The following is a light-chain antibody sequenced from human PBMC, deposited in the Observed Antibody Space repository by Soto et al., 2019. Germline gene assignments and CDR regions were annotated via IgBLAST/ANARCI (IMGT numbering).Light chain of an antibody. CDR3: LQDVSSPWT. V-gene: IGKV3-20*01. CDR1: QTVGGRY. CDR2: GAS. Sequence: EIVLTQSAATLSLSPGERATLSCRASQTVGGRYLAWFQQKPGQAPRVLLYGASTRAAGAPDRFSGSGAGTDFSPTISRQHPEDFALYYCLQDVSSPWTFGQGTKVEVK. J-gene: IGKJ1*01.